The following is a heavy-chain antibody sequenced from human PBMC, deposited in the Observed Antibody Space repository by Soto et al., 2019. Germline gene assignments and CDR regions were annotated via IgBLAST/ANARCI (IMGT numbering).Heavy chain of an antibody. CDR3: ARVEVPESSSWHPCDP. J-gene: IGHJ5*02. Sequence: SETLSLTCSVSGDSISNSRFYWAWIRQPPGEGLKWIGSIYHTGNAYYNPSLKSRVTIFVDTSKNQFSLKLTSVTAADTAVYYCARVEVPESSSWHPCDPWGQGTLVTVSS. CDR1: GDSISNSRFY. V-gene: IGHV4-39*07. CDR2: IYHTGNA. D-gene: IGHD6-13*01.